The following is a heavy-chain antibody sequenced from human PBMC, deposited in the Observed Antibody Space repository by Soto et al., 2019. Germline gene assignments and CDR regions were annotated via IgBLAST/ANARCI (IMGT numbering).Heavy chain of an antibody. CDR2: IKSKADGETT. CDR3: SALGV. V-gene: IGHV3-15*07. J-gene: IGHJ6*02. D-gene: IGHD1-26*01. Sequence: EVQLVESGGGLVEPGGSLRLSCAASGFNFINAWRHWVRQAPGKGLEWVGRIKSKADGETTDYAAPVKGRFIISRDDSKNTLYRQSNSLKVEDTAVYYCSALGVWGQGTTVTVSS. CDR1: GFNFINAW.